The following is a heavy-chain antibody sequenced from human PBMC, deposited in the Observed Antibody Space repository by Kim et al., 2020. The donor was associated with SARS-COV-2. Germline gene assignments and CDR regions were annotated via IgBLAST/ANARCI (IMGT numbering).Heavy chain of an antibody. CDR1: GGSISSSSYY. D-gene: IGHD5-18*01. Sequence: SETLSLTCTVSGGSISSSSYYWGWIRQPPGKGLEWIGSIYYSGSTYYNPSLKSRVTISVDTSKNQFSLKLSPVTAADTAVYYCAGRRGYSYGASYWGQGT. J-gene: IGHJ4*02. V-gene: IGHV4-39*01. CDR2: IYYSGST. CDR3: AGRRGYSYGASY.